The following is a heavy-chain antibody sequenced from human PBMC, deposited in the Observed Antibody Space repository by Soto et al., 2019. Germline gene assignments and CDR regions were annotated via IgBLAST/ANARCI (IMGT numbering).Heavy chain of an antibody. CDR1: GYTFTSYG. Sequence: ASVKVSCKASGYTFTSYGISWVRQAPGQGLEWMGWINPNSGGTNYAQKFQGWVTMTRDTSISTAYMELSRLRSDDTAVYYCARARRYDSSGDYDYWGQGTLVTVSS. CDR2: INPNSGGT. J-gene: IGHJ4*02. D-gene: IGHD3-22*01. V-gene: IGHV1-2*04. CDR3: ARARRYDSSGDYDY.